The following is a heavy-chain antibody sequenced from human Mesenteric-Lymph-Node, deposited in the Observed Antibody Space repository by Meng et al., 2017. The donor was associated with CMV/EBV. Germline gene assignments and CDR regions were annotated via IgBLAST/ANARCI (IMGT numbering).Heavy chain of an antibody. Sequence: GESLKISCAASGFTFSSYAMSWVRQAPGKGLEWVSAISGSGGSTYYADSVKGRFTISRDNSKNTLYLQMNSLRAEDTAVYYCAAYHTIFGVVISHFDYWGQGTLVTVS. CDR3: AAYHTIFGVVISHFDY. CDR2: ISGSGGST. V-gene: IGHV3-23*01. D-gene: IGHD3-3*01. CDR1: GFTFSSYA. J-gene: IGHJ4*02.